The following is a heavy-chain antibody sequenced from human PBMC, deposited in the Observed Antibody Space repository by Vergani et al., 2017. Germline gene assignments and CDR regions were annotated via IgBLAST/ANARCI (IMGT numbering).Heavy chain of an antibody. CDR2: VHTDGTA. D-gene: IGHD5-24*01. CDR1: GASISSYF. J-gene: IGHJ5*02. Sequence: VQLQESGPGLLKPSDTLSLTCSVSGASISSYFWSWIRQPAGKGLEWLGRVHTDGTAYYNPSLRTRVRLSADLSQSQFSLKMTSLTAADTAVYFCARDQWDDDGPRGWFAPWGQGILVTVSS. V-gene: IGHV4-4*07. CDR3: ARDQWDDDGPRGWFAP.